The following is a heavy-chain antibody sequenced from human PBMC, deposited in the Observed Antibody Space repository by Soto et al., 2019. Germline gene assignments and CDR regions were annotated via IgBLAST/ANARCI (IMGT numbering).Heavy chain of an antibody. V-gene: IGHV3-49*03. CDR3: TRVLQRGRLYYYYYYMDV. Sequence: GGSLRLSCTASGFTFGDYAMSWFRQAPGKGLEWVGFIRSKAYGGTTEYAASVKGGFTISRDDSKSIAYLQMNSLKTEDTALYYCTRVLQRGRLYYYYYYMDVWGKGTTVTVSS. CDR1: GFTFGDYA. D-gene: IGHD1-26*01. CDR2: IRSKAYGGTT. J-gene: IGHJ6*03.